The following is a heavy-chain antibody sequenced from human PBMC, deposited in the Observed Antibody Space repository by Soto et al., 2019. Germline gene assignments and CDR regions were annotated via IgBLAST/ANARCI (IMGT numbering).Heavy chain of an antibody. CDR1: GYTFTNYD. D-gene: IGHD3-9*01. CDR3: VRGGGYYNLLTGYDY. J-gene: IGHJ4*02. V-gene: IGHV1-8*01. CDR2: MNPNSPNT. Sequence: VASVKVSCKTSGYTFTNYDVNWVRQAPGQGLEWMGWMNPNSPNTDYAQKFQGRITMTRNTSISTAYMDLRSLRSEDTAVYYCVRGGGYYNLLTGYDYWGQGTTITVSS.